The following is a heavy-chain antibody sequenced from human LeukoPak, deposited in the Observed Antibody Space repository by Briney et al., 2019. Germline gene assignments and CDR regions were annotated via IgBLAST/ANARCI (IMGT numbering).Heavy chain of an antibody. CDR2: ISSSGDT. J-gene: IGHJ4*02. Sequence: GGSLRLSCAASGFTFSSYAMSWVRQAPGKGLEWVSAISSSGDTYYAGSVKGRFTISRDNSKNTLYLQMNSLRAEDTAVYYCAKDAVGATAYYFDYWGQGTLVTVSS. V-gene: IGHV3-23*01. CDR1: GFTFSSYA. CDR3: AKDAVGATAYYFDY. D-gene: IGHD1-26*01.